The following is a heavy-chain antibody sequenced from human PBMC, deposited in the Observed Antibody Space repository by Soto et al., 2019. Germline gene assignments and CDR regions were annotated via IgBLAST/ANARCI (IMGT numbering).Heavy chain of an antibody. V-gene: IGHV1-2*02. CDR1: GYTFTGYY. CDR3: AIATVTTRHYYYYYGMDV. CDR2: INPNSGGT. D-gene: IGHD4-17*01. J-gene: IGHJ6*02. Sequence: QVQLVQSGAEVKKPGASVKVSCKASGYTFTGYYMHWVRQAPGQGLEWMGWINPNSGGTNYAQKVQGRVTMTRDTSISTAYMELSRLRSDDTAVYYCAIATVTTRHYYYYYGMDVWGQGTTVTVSS.